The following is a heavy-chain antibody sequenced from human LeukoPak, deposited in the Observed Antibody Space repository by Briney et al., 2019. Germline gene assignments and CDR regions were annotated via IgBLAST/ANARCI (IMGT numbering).Heavy chain of an antibody. D-gene: IGHD3-9*01. CDR2: IYYTGSA. CDR1: GGSITNNYYY. V-gene: IGHV4-39*07. J-gene: IGHJ4*02. Sequence: PSETLSPTCTVSGGSITNNYYYWGWVRQPPGRRLEWIANIYYTGSAYYNPSLKSRVTISEDTSRNQFSLKLTSLTAADTAIYYCARAGILSGADFDCWGPGTLVIVSS. CDR3: ARAGILSGADFDC.